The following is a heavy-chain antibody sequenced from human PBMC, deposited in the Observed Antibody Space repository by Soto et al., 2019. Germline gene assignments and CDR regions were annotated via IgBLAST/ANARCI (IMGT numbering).Heavy chain of an antibody. J-gene: IGHJ4*02. D-gene: IGHD3-10*01. CDR3: PPAPGGGGY. V-gene: IGHV3-53*01. Sequence: EVQLVESGGGLIQPGGSLRLSCAVSGFTVSNNYMSWVRQAPGKGLEGVSVIYSGGYTAYGDSVKGRFTISRDNSKNTLFFQRKSPRPAAAAVYNWPPAPGGGGYWGQGTLVTVSS. CDR1: GFTVSNNY. CDR2: IYSGGYT.